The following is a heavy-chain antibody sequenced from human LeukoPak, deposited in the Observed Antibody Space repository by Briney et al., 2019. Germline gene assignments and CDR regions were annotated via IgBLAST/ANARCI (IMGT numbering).Heavy chain of an antibody. D-gene: IGHD4-17*01. Sequence: PGGPLRLFCAASVFTFSNAWIIWVRRSPGKGLEWVGGNKSKADGGTAAYAAPVTGRSTISRVDSRNTLFLQLNSLKTEDTGVYYCTTDPYGDPRIDGWGQATLVTVS. V-gene: IGHV3-15*01. CDR1: VFTFSNAW. J-gene: IGHJ4*02. CDR2: NKSKADGGTA. CDR3: TTDPYGDPRIDG.